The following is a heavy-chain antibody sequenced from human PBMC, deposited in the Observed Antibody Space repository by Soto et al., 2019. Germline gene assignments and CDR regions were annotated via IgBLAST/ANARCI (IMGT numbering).Heavy chain of an antibody. CDR1: GFSLSTSGVG. V-gene: IGHV2-5*01. Sequence: QITLKESGPTLVKPTQTLTLTCTFSGFSLSTSGVGVGWIRQPPGKALEWLALIYWTDDKGYSPSLKSRLTSPNDTTKHRVVPTMTILDPVDTATYYCAYSPQTHTIPQWLPAHYFQHWGQGNLVTVSS. J-gene: IGHJ1*01. D-gene: IGHD6-19*01. CDR3: AYSPQTHTIPQWLPAHYFQH. CDR2: IYWTDDK.